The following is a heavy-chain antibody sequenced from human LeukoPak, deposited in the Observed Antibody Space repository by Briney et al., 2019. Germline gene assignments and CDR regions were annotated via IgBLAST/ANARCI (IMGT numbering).Heavy chain of an antibody. CDR2: IYSGGST. J-gene: IGHJ3*02. D-gene: IGHD6-13*01. CDR3: AGRIAAAGSYAFDI. V-gene: IGHV3-66*01. CDR1: GFTVSSNY. Sequence: GGSLRLSCAASGFTVSSNYMNWVRQAPEKGLEWVSVIYSGGSTYYADSVKGRFTISRDNSKNTLYLQMNSLRAEDTAVYYCAGRIAAAGSYAFDIWGQGTMVTVSS.